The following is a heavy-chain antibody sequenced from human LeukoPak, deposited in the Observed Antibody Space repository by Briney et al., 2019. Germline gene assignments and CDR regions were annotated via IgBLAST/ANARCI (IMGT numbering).Heavy chain of an antibody. J-gene: IGHJ4*02. CDR3: ARGRPHGNDY. D-gene: IGHD4-23*01. CDR1: EFTFSSSW. CDR2: IASDGNNR. V-gene: IGHV3-74*01. Sequence: GGSLRLSCAASEFTFSSSWMNWVRQVPGKGLVWVSRIASDGNNRDYADSVKGRFTISRDNAKNTLYLQMNSLRVEDTAVYYCARGRPHGNDYWGQGTLVTVSS.